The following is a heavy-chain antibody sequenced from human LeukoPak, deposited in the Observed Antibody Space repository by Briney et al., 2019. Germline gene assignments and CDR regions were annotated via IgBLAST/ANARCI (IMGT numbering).Heavy chain of an antibody. J-gene: IGHJ4*02. CDR3: ASYLTIFGVVINY. D-gene: IGHD3-3*01. CDR2: ISSSSSYI. Sequence: GGSLRLSCAASGFTFSSYSMNWVRQAPGKGLEWVSSISSSSSYIYYADSVKGRFTISRDNAKNSLYLQMNSLRAEDTAVYYCASYLTIFGVVINYWGQGTLVTVSS. V-gene: IGHV3-21*01. CDR1: GFTFSSYS.